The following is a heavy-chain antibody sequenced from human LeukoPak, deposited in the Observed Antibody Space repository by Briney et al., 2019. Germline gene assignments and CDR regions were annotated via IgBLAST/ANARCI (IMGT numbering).Heavy chain of an antibody. CDR3: ALKGGSTYYDFWSGPAGYYYGMDV. Sequence: GESLKISCKGSGYSFTSYWIGWVRQMPGKGLEWMGIIYPGDSDTRYSPSFQGQVTISADKSISTACLQWSSLKASDTAMCYCALKGGSTYYDFWSGPAGYYYGMDVWGQGTTVTVSS. CDR2: IYPGDSDT. V-gene: IGHV5-51*01. J-gene: IGHJ6*02. CDR1: GYSFTSYW. D-gene: IGHD3-3*01.